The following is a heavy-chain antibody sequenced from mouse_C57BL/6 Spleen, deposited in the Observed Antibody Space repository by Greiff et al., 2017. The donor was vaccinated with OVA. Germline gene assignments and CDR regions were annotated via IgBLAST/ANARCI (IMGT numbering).Heavy chain of an antibody. Sequence: VQLVESGPELVKPGASVKISCKASGYAFSSSWMNWVKQRPGKGLEWIGRIYPGDGDTNYNGKFKGKATLTADKSSSTAYMQLSSLTSEDSAVYFCARDYGAMDYWGQGTSVTVSS. CDR1: GYAFSSSW. CDR2: IYPGDGDT. CDR3: ARDYGAMDY. V-gene: IGHV1-82*01. J-gene: IGHJ4*01. D-gene: IGHD1-1*02.